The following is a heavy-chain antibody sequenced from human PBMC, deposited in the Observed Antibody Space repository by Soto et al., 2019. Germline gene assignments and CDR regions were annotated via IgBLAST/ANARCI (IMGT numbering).Heavy chain of an antibody. V-gene: IGHV1-2*02. J-gene: IGHJ6*02. CDR3: ARDDPIQLPGPWEYYYYGMDV. CDR1: GYTFTGYY. D-gene: IGHD1-26*01. Sequence: ASVKVSCKASGYTFTGYYMHWVRQAPGQGLEWMGWINPNSGGTNYAQKFQGRVTMTRDTSISTAYMELSRLRSDDTAVYYCARDDPIQLPGPWEYYYYGMDVWGQVTTVIFSS. CDR2: INPNSGGT.